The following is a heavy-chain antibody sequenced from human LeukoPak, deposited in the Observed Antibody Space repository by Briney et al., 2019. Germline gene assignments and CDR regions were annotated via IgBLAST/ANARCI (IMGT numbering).Heavy chain of an antibody. Sequence: PSETLSLTCTVSGGSISGFSWSWIRQPPGKGLEWIGYIYYSGSTNYNPSLKSRVTISVDTSKNQFSLKLSSVTAADTAVYYCARDHGDGSDYYYYGMDVWGQGTTVTVSS. J-gene: IGHJ6*02. CDR3: ARDHGDGSDYYYYGMDV. D-gene: IGHD1-26*01. CDR2: IYYSGST. CDR1: GGSISGFS. V-gene: IGHV4-59*01.